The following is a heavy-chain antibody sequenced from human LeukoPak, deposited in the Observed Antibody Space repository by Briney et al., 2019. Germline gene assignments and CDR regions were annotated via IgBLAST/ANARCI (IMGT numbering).Heavy chain of an antibody. CDR3: ASTLTGTGMGY. CDR1: GYTFPNHG. J-gene: IGHJ4*02. Sequence: ASVKVSCKASGYTFPNHGISWVRQAPGQGLEWMGWISAHNGNTNYAQKVQGRVTMTTDTSTSTAYMELRSLRSDDTALYYCASTLTGTGMGYWGQGTLVTVSP. CDR2: ISAHNGNT. V-gene: IGHV1-18*01. D-gene: IGHD3-10*01.